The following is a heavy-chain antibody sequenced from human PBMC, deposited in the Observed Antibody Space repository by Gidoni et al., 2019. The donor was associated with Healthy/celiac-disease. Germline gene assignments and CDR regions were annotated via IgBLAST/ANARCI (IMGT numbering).Heavy chain of an antibody. CDR3: AKDWGITFGGVIVPPDAFDI. D-gene: IGHD3-16*02. CDR1: GLTFTSYA. CDR2: ISGSCGST. V-gene: IGHV3-23*01. Sequence: EVPLLESGGGLGQPGGSLSISCAASGLTFTSYAMSWVRQAPVKGLEWVSAISGSCGSTYYADSVKGRFTISRDKSKNTLYLQMKSLRAEDTAVYYCAKDWGITFGGVIVPPDAFDIWGQGTMVTVSS. J-gene: IGHJ3*02.